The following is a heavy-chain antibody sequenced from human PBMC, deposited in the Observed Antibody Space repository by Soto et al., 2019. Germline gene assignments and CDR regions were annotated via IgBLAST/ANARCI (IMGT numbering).Heavy chain of an antibody. CDR2: ISGSGGST. D-gene: IGHD3-10*01. J-gene: IGHJ4*02. CDR1: GFTFSSYA. V-gene: IGHV3-23*01. Sequence: QTXGSLRLSCAASGFTFSSYAMSWVRQAPGKGLEWVSAISGSGGSTYYADSVKGRFTISRDNSKNTLYLQMNSLRAEDTAVYYCAKDQKRFGEFILAYYFDYWGQGTLVTVSS. CDR3: AKDQKRFGEFILAYYFDY.